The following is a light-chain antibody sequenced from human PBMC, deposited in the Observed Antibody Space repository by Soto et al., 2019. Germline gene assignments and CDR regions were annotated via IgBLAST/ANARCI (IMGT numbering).Light chain of an antibody. Sequence: EIVLTQSPGTMSLSPGERATLSCRASQSVRNYLAWYQQRPGQIPRLLIYDASNRATGIPARFSGSGSGTDFSLTISSLEPEDFAVYYCQQRSNWPRTFGQGTKVEIK. J-gene: IGKJ1*01. CDR1: QSVRNY. CDR3: QQRSNWPRT. V-gene: IGKV3-11*01. CDR2: DAS.